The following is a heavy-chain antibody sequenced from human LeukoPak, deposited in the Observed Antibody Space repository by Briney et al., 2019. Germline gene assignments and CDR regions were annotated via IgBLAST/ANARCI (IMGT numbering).Heavy chain of an antibody. D-gene: IGHD1-14*01. V-gene: IGHV4-59*08. Sequence: SQTLSLTCTVSGGSISSYYWSWIRQPPGKGLDWIGYIYYSGSTNYNPSLKSRVTISVDTSKNQSSLKLSSVPAADTAVYYCARHRDPGGYFDYWGQGTLVTVSS. CDR1: GGSISSYY. J-gene: IGHJ4*02. CDR2: IYYSGST. CDR3: ARHRDPGGYFDY.